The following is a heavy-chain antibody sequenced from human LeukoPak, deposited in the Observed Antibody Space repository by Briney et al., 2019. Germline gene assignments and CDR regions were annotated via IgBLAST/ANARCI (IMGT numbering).Heavy chain of an antibody. CDR1: GYTFTGYY. Sequence: ASVKVSCKASGYTFTGYYMHWVRQAPGQGLEWMGWINPNSGGTNYAQKFQGRVTMTRDTSISTAYMELSRLRSDDTAVYYCARDISTYYYDSRLGDAFDTGGQGKMVTVSP. D-gene: IGHD3-22*01. CDR2: INPNSGGT. J-gene: IGHJ3*02. V-gene: IGHV1-2*02. CDR3: ARDISTYYYDSRLGDAFDT.